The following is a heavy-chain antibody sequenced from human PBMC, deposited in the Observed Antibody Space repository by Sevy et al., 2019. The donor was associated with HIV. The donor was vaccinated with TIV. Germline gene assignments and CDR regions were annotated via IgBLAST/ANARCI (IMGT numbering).Heavy chain of an antibody. D-gene: IGHD2-2*01. V-gene: IGHV5-51*01. CDR3: ARYPIVVVPAAEYYFDY. J-gene: IGHJ4*02. Sequence: GESLKISCKGSGYTFTNYWIGWVRQMPGKGLEWMGIIYPGDSDTRYSPSFQGKVTISADKSIRTAYLQWSSLKASDTAMYYCARYPIVVVPAAEYYFDYWGQGTLVTVSS. CDR2: IYPGDSDT. CDR1: GYTFTNYW.